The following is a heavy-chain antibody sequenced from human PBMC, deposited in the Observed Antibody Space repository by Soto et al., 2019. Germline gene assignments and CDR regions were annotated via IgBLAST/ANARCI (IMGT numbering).Heavy chain of an antibody. Sequence: QVQLQESRPGLVKPSDTLSLTCSVSGGSITGFYWSWIRQSPGKGLEWIGCSYFTGATSYNPSLKSRVSISVDTSKNQFFLNLRSVTAADTAVYYCARERTPRSGFDYWGQGVLVTVAP. CDR2: SYFTGAT. CDR3: ARERTPRSGFDY. CDR1: GGSITGFY. D-gene: IGHD1-26*01. J-gene: IGHJ4*02. V-gene: IGHV4-59*01.